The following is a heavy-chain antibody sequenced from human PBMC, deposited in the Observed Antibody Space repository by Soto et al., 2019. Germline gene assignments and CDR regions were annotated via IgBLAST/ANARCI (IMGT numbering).Heavy chain of an antibody. CDR1: GFTFSSYW. V-gene: IGHV3-7*03. CDR2: IKQDGSEK. Sequence: GGSLRLSCAASGFTFSSYWMSWVRQAPGKGLEWVANIKQDGSEKYYVDSVKGRFTISRDNAKNSLYLQMNSLRAEDTAVYYCARDRLGKKYAFDIWCQGTMVTVSS. D-gene: IGHD7-27*01. CDR3: ARDRLGKKYAFDI. J-gene: IGHJ3*02.